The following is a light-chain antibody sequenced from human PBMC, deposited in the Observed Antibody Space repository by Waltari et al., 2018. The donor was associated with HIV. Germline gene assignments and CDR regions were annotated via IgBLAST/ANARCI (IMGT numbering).Light chain of an antibody. CDR3: MIWYSSAGV. V-gene: IGLV5-45*02. CDR1: SGINVGTYT. J-gene: IGLJ3*02. CDR2: YKSDSDK. Sequence: QAVLTQPSSLSASPGASASLTCTLRSGINVGTYTINWYQQKPGSPPQYLLRYKSDSDKHHGSGVPSRVSGSKDGSANAGILLISGLQSEDEADYYCMIWYSSAGVFGGGTKLTVL.